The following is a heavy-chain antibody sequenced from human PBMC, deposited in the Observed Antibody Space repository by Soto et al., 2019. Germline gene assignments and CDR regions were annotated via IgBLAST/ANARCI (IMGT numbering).Heavy chain of an antibody. J-gene: IGHJ3*02. Sequence: GGSLRLSCAASGFTFSSYDMHWVRQATGKGLEWVSAIGTAGDTYYPGSVKGRFTISRENAKNSLYLQMNSLRAGDTAVYYCARGGSQLTGIDAFDIWGQGTMVTVSS. CDR1: GFTFSSYD. V-gene: IGHV3-13*01. CDR3: ARGGSQLTGIDAFDI. CDR2: IGTAGDT. D-gene: IGHD1-20*01.